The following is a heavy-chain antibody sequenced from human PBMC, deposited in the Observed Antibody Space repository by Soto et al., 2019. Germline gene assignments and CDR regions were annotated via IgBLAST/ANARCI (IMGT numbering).Heavy chain of an antibody. CDR3: ARGRSSAY. Sequence: EVQLVESGGDLVQPGGSLRLSCAASEFTFSFYWMTWVRQAPGKGLEWVASIKEDGTEQYYVDSVKGRFTVSRDNAKNSLYLQMNNLIVEDTAVYYCARGRSSAYWGQGTLVTVSS. CDR1: EFTFSFYW. D-gene: IGHD3-3*01. V-gene: IGHV3-7*01. CDR2: IKEDGTEQ. J-gene: IGHJ4*02.